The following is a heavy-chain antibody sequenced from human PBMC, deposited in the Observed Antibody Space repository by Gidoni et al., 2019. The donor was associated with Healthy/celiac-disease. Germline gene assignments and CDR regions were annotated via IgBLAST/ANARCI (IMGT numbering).Heavy chain of an antibody. CDR2: IYYSGST. D-gene: IGHD6-6*01. V-gene: IGHV4-39*01. CDR1: GGSISSSSYY. J-gene: IGHJ4*02. CDR3: ARRYSSSPGDFDY. Sequence: QLQLQESGPGLVKPSENLFLTCTVSGGSISSSSYYWGWIRQSPGKGLEWIGSIYYSGSTYYNPSLKSRVIISVDTSKNQFSLKLSSVTAADTAVYYCARRYSSSPGDFDYWGQGTLVTVSS.